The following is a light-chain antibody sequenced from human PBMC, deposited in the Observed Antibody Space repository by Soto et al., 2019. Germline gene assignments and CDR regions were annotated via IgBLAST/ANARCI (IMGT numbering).Light chain of an antibody. J-gene: IGLJ3*02. CDR2: DVA. Sequence: QSALTQPASVSGSPGQSIAISCTGTSSDVGDYNYVSWYQQHPGKAPKLIIYDVAKRPSGVSDRFSGSKSGSTASLTISGLQAEDEAYYYCSSYSISSTRVFGGGTKLTVL. CDR3: SSYSISSTRV. V-gene: IGLV2-14*03. CDR1: SSDVGDYNY.